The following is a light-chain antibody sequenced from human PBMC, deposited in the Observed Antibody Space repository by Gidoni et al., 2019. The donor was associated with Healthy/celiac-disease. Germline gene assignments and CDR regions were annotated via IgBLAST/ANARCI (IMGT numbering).Light chain of an antibody. CDR2: WAS. Sequence: DIVITQSPDSLAASLGERATINCKSSQSVLYSSNNKNYLAWYQQKPGQPPKLLIYWASTRESGVPDRISGSGSGTDFTLTISSLQAEDVAVYYCQQYYSTPLTFGGGTKVEIK. CDR1: QSVLYSSNNKNY. J-gene: IGKJ4*01. CDR3: QQYYSTPLT. V-gene: IGKV4-1*01.